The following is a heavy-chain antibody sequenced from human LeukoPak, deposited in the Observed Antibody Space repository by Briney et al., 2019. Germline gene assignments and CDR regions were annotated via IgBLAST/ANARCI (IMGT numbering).Heavy chain of an antibody. D-gene: IGHD3-22*01. CDR2: IYPGDSDT. V-gene: IGHV5-51*01. CDR1: GYSFTSYW. CDR3: ARLQYYYDSSGYYFRG. J-gene: IGHJ4*02. Sequence: PGESLKISCKGSGYSFTSYWIGWVRQMPGKGLEWMGIIYPGDSDTRYSPSFQGQVTISADKSISTAYLQWSSLKASDTAMYYCARLQYYYDSSGYYFRGWGQGTLVTVSS.